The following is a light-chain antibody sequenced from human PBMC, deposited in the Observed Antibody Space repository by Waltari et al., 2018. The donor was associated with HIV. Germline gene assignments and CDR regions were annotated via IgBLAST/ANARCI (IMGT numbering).Light chain of an antibody. Sequence: FMLTQPHSLSESPGKTVTTSFTRSSRNLTSNNIQRYQVRPGTSPTTVIYEDKQRPSGVPDRFSGSIDSSSNSASLTISGLKTEDEADYYCQSYDSSNFWVFGGGTKLTVL. CDR3: QSYDSSNFWV. J-gene: IGLJ3*02. CDR2: EDK. V-gene: IGLV6-57*01. CDR1: SRNLTSNN.